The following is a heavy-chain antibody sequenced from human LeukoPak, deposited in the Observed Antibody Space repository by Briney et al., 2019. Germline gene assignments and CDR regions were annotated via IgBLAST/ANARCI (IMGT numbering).Heavy chain of an antibody. CDR2: INPSGDFR. CDR1: GYTFGTHW. D-gene: IGHD3-9*01. J-gene: IGHJ4*02. V-gene: IGHV1-46*01. CDR3: ARDRATYDILTGYYSE. Sequence: ASVKVSCKASGYTFGTHWMHWVRQAPGQGLEWMAIINPSGDFRSYAQQFQGRVTVTREMSTSTAYMELSSLRSEDTAVYYCARDRATYDILTGYYSEWGQGTLVTVSS.